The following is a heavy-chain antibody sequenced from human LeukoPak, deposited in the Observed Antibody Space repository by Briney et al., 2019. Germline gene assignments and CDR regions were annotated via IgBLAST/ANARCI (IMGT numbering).Heavy chain of an antibody. Sequence: GGSLRLSCAASGFTFSSYAMSWVRQAPGKGLEWVSTISGSGGNTYYTDSVRGRFTISRDNAKNSLYLQMNSLRAEDTAVYYCAREAITSMDVWGQGTTVTVSS. D-gene: IGHD3-10*01. CDR3: AREAITSMDV. CDR1: GFTFSSYA. V-gene: IGHV3-23*01. CDR2: ISGSGGNT. J-gene: IGHJ6*02.